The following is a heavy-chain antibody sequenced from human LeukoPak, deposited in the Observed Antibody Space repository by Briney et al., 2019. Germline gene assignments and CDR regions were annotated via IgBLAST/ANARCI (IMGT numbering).Heavy chain of an antibody. J-gene: IGHJ3*02. D-gene: IGHD2-2*01. Sequence: SGGSLRLSCAASGFTFSSYAMSWVRQAPGKGLEWVSAISGSGGSTYYADSVKGRFTISRDNAKNSLYLQMNSLRAEDTAVYYCAREDIVVVPAAMGSKRDAFDIWGQGTMVTVPS. CDR2: ISGSGGST. CDR1: GFTFSSYA. CDR3: AREDIVVVPAAMGSKRDAFDI. V-gene: IGHV3-23*01.